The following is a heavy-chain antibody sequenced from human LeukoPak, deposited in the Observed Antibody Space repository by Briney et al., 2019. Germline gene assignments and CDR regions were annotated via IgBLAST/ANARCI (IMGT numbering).Heavy chain of an antibody. Sequence: SQTLSLTCTVSGGSISSGGYYWSWIRQHPGKGLEWIGYIYYSGSTYYNPSLKSRVTISVDTSKNQFSLKLSSVTAADTAVYYCARGVGYCSGGSCYSGGNSDYWGQGTLVTVSS. CDR3: ARGVGYCSGGSCYSGGNSDY. V-gene: IGHV4-31*03. J-gene: IGHJ4*02. D-gene: IGHD2-15*01. CDR2: IYYSGST. CDR1: GGSISSGGYY.